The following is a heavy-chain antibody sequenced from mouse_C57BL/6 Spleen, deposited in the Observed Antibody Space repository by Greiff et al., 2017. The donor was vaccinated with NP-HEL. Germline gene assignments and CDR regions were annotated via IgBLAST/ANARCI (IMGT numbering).Heavy chain of an antibody. Sequence: VQLQQSGPVLVKPGASVKMSCKASGYTFTDYYMNWVKQSHGKSLEWIGVINPYNGGTSYNQKFKGKATLTVDKSSSTAYMELNSLTSEDSAVYYCVRRGSSYGYFDVWGTGTTVTVSS. CDR1: GYTFTDYY. V-gene: IGHV1-19*01. J-gene: IGHJ1*03. CDR3: VRRGSSYGYFDV. D-gene: IGHD1-1*01. CDR2: INPYNGGT.